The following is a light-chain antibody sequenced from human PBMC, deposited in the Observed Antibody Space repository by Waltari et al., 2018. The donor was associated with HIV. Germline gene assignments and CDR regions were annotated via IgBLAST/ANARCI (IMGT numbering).Light chain of an antibody. Sequence: DIVMTQTPLSSPVTLGQPASISCRSSQSLVRSDGDSYLSWLHQRPGQPPRGLIYKTSNRFSGVPDRFSGSGAGTDFTLTISRVEAEDVGIYYCMQTTQFPLTFGGGTKVEIK. CDR2: KTS. CDR3: MQTTQFPLT. CDR1: QSLVRSDGDSY. V-gene: IGKV2-24*01. J-gene: IGKJ4*01.